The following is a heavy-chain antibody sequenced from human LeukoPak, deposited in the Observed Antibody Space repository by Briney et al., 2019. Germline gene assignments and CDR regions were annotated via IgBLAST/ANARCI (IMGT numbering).Heavy chain of an antibody. CDR3: ATPLGDYNWFDP. Sequence: GGSLRLSCAASGFTFSSYSMNWVRQAPGKGLEWVSYISSSSTTIYYADSVKGRFTISRDNAKNSLYLQMNSLRAEDTAVYYCATPLGDYNWFDPWGQGTLVTVFS. D-gene: IGHD4-17*01. V-gene: IGHV3-48*01. CDR1: GFTFSSYS. CDR2: ISSSSTTI. J-gene: IGHJ5*02.